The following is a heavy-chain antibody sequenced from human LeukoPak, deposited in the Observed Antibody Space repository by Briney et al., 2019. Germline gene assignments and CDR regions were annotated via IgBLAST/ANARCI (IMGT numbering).Heavy chain of an antibody. CDR2: IWYDGSNK. CDR3: AKAFRIAAAGNYYYYMDV. Sequence: PGRSLRLSCAASGFTFSSYGTHWVRQAPGKGLEWVAVIWYDGSNKYYADSVKGRFTISRDNSKNTLYLQMNSLRAEDTAVYYCAKAFRIAAAGNYYYYMDVWGKGTTVTVSS. D-gene: IGHD6-13*01. V-gene: IGHV3-33*06. CDR1: GFTFSSYG. J-gene: IGHJ6*03.